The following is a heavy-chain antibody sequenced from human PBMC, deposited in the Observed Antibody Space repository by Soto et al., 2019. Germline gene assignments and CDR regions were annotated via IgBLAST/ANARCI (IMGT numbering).Heavy chain of an antibody. CDR1: GFSLSTSGVG. D-gene: IGHD3-10*01. Sequence: QITLKESGPPLVKPTQTLTLTCTFSGFSLSTSGVGVGWIRQPPGKALEWLAIIYWDDEKRYSPSLKTSLTATKDNSKNHVLLTMSNVDPVDTATYYCAHRDYFDSGKQFDYWGQGTLVSVSS. J-gene: IGHJ4*02. CDR3: AHRDYFDSGKQFDY. CDR2: IYWDDEK. V-gene: IGHV2-5*02.